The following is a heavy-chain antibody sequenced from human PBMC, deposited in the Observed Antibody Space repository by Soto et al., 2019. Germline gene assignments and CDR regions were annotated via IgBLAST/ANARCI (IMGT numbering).Heavy chain of an antibody. D-gene: IGHD6-6*01. J-gene: IGHJ3*02. CDR3: AKDSYAHSIAARPSYAFDI. V-gene: IGHV3-23*01. Sequence: EVQLLESGGGLVQPGGSLRLSCAASGFIFSSYAMSWVRQAPGKGLEWVAAISGSGDSTSYADSVKGRFTISRENSKNTLYLHMNSLRAEYTAVYYCAKDSYAHSIAARPSYAFDIWVRGTMVTVSS. CDR1: GFIFSSYA. CDR2: ISGSGDST.